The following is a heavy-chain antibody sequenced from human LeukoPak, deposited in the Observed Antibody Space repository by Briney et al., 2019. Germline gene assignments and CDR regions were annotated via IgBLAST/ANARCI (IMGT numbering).Heavy chain of an antibody. D-gene: IGHD1-26*01. CDR2: ISGGGGST. J-gene: IGHJ4*02. CDR1: GFTFTSYS. CDR3: AKGGKWDVTPFDY. V-gene: IGHV3-23*01. Sequence: GGSLRLSCAASGFTFTSYSMNWVRQAPGKGLEWVSTISGGGGSTYYADSVKGRFTISRDNSKNTLYLQVNSLRAKDTAVYYCAKGGKWDVTPFDYWGPGTLVTVSS.